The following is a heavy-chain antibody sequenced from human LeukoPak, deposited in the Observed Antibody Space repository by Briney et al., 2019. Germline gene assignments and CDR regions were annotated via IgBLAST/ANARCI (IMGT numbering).Heavy chain of an antibody. V-gene: IGHV1-2*02. J-gene: IGHJ5*02. D-gene: IGHD2-2*01. CDR3: AGIVVVPTGYNWFDP. CDR1: GYTFTGYY. Sequence: ASVTVSCKASGYTFTGYYMHWVRQAPGQGLEWMGWINPNSGGTNYAQKFQGRVTMTRDTSISTAYMELSRLRSDDTAVYYCAGIVVVPTGYNWFDPWGQGTLVTVSS. CDR2: INPNSGGT.